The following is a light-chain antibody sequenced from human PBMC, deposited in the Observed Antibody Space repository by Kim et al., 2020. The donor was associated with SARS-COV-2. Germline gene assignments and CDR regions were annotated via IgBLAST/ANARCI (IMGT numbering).Light chain of an antibody. CDR3: QQYDHLPYT. V-gene: IGKV1-33*01. CDR1: QNIIKY. Sequence: DIQMTQSPSSLSASVGDRVTITCQASQNIIKYLNWYQQKPGKAPNLLIYGASNLETGVPSMFSGSGSGTDFTFTISSLQPEDIATYYCQQYDHLPYTFGQGTKLEI. CDR2: GAS. J-gene: IGKJ2*01.